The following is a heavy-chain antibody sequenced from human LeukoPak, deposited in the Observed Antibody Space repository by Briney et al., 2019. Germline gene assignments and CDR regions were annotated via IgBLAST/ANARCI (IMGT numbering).Heavy chain of an antibody. Sequence: PKASVKVSCKASGGTFSSYAISWARQAPGQGLEWMGRIIPILGIANYAQKFQGRVTITADKSTSTAYMELSSLRSEDTAVYYCARDRYCSGGSCQRMANWFDPWGQGTLVTVSS. V-gene: IGHV1-69*04. CDR1: GGTFSSYA. J-gene: IGHJ5*02. D-gene: IGHD2-15*01. CDR3: ARDRYCSGGSCQRMANWFDP. CDR2: IIPILGIA.